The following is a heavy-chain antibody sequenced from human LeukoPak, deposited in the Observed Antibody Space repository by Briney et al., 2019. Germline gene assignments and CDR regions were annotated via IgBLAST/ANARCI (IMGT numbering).Heavy chain of an antibody. CDR2: ISCSGDST. CDR3: AKDSLGYCSGGSCYTVAY. Sequence: GGSLRLSCAASGFTFSSSAMSWVRQGPGKGPEWVSAISCSGDSTYYADSVKGRFTISRDNSKNTLYLQMNSLRAEDTALYYCAKDSLGYCSGGSCYTVAYWGQGTLVTVSS. CDR1: GFTFSSSA. J-gene: IGHJ4*02. D-gene: IGHD2-15*01. V-gene: IGHV3-23*01.